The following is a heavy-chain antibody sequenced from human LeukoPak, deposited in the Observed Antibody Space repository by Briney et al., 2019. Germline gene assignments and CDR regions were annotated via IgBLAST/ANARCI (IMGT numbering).Heavy chain of an antibody. CDR2: IYHSGST. D-gene: IGHD4-17*01. CDR1: GGSFSGYY. J-gene: IGHJ5*02. V-gene: IGHV4-34*01. Sequence: SETLSLTCAVYGGSFSGYYWSWIRQPPGKGLEWIGYIYHSGSTYYNPSLKSRVTISVDRSKNQFSLKLSSVTAADTAVYYCARAGYGDYVSAWGQGTLVTVSS. CDR3: ARAGYGDYVSA.